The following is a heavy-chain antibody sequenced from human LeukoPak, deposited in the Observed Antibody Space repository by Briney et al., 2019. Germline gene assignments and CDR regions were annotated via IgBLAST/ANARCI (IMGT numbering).Heavy chain of an antibody. Sequence: GASVKVSCKASGYTFTGYYMHWVRQAHGQGLEWMGWINPNSGGTNYAQKLQGRVSMTTDTSTSTAYMDLRSLRSDDTAVYYCARDLRYSSGWSASGMDVWGKGTTVTISS. J-gene: IGHJ6*03. CDR2: INPNSGGT. D-gene: IGHD6-19*01. CDR3: ARDLRYSSGWSASGMDV. V-gene: IGHV1-2*02. CDR1: GYTFTGYY.